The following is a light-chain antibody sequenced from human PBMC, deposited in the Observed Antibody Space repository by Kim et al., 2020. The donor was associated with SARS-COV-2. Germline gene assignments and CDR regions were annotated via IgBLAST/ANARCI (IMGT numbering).Light chain of an antibody. Sequence: RATINCKSGQSVLNSSNKKNYLVWYQQKPGQPPKLLIYRESTRESGVPDRFSGSGSGTELTLTISSLQAEDVAVYYCQQFYSTPYTFGQGPKLAI. CDR2: RES. CDR3: QQFYSTPYT. J-gene: IGKJ2*01. V-gene: IGKV4-1*01. CDR1: QSVLNSSNKKNY.